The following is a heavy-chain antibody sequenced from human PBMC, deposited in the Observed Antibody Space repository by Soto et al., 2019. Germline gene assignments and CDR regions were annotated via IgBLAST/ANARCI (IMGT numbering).Heavy chain of an antibody. CDR2: IYPGDSDT. V-gene: IGHV5-51*01. J-gene: IGHJ6*02. Sequence: PGESLKISCKGSGYSFTSYWIGWVRQMTGKGLEWMGIIYPGDSDTRYSPSFQGQVTISADKSISTAYLQWSSLKASDTAMYYCARRIGAVADYYYYYYGMDVWGQGTTVTVSS. CDR3: ARRIGAVADYYYYYYGMDV. CDR1: GYSFTSYW. D-gene: IGHD6-19*01.